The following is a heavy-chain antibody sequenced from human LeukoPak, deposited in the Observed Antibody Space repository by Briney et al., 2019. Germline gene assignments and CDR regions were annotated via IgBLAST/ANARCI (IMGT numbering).Heavy chain of an antibody. D-gene: IGHD3-16*01. V-gene: IGHV3-74*01. CDR3: ARLTFYEGRGHDTDH. CDR1: GFTFSSHR. J-gene: IGHJ4*02. CDR2: ISSDGTSA. Sequence: GGSLRLSCGASGFTFSSHRMHWVRQAPGEAPAWVARISSDGTSAVYADSVRGRFTVSRDNAKSTMFLQMDSLRAEDTAVYYCARLTFYEGRGHDTDHWGQGTLVTVYS.